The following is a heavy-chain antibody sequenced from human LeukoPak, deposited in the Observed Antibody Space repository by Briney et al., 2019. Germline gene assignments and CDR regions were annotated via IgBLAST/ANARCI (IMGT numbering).Heavy chain of an antibody. J-gene: IGHJ4*02. CDR2: ISSNGDNT. Sequence: GTSLRLSCAASGFTFSNYAMHWVRQAPGKGLEYVSAISSNGDNTYYANSVKGRFTISRDNSKNTLYLQMGSLRAEDMAVYYCARGSRKHYDGSGYYQYWGQGTLVTVSS. D-gene: IGHD3-22*01. CDR3: ARGSRKHYDGSGYYQY. V-gene: IGHV3-64*01. CDR1: GFTFSNYA.